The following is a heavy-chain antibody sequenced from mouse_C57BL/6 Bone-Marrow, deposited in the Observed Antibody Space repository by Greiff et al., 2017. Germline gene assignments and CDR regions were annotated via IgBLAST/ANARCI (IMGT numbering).Heavy chain of an antibody. V-gene: IGHV5-17*01. J-gene: IGHJ3*01. CDR3: ARGPWSY. CDR1: GFTFSDYG. Sequence: EVHLVESGGGLVKPGGSLKLSCAASGFTFSDYGMHWVRQAPETGLEWVAYISSGSSTISYADTVNGRFTISRDNAKNTLCLQMTSLRSEDTAMYYCARGPWSYWGQGTLVSVSA. CDR2: ISSGSSTI.